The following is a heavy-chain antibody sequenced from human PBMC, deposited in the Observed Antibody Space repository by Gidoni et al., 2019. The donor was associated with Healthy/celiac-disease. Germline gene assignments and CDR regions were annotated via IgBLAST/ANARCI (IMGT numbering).Heavy chain of an antibody. J-gene: IGHJ4*02. CDR2: IFWSSTKI. Sequence: EVHLVESGGGLVQPGRSRRLSCAASGPTLNDYAMHWVRQAPGKGPEWVAGIFWSSTKIGYADAVKGRFTISRDNAKNSLYLQMNSLRAEDTAFYYCVKDTTPVGAYYWGQGTLVTVAS. V-gene: IGHV3-9*01. CDR1: GPTLNDYA. CDR3: VKDTTPVGAYY.